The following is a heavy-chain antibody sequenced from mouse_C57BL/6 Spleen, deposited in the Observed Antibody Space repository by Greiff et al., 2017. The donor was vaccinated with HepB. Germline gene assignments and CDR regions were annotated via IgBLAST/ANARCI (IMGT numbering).Heavy chain of an antibody. CDR2: INPSSGYT. CDR1: GYTFTSYW. Sequence: VQLQQSGAELAKPGASVKLSCKASGYTFTSYWMHWVKQRPGQGLEWIGYINPSSGYTKYNQKFKDKATLTADKSSSTAYMQLSSLTYEDSAVYYCAREYYGSSPWFAYWGQVTLVTVSA. CDR3: AREYYGSSPWFAY. V-gene: IGHV1-7*01. J-gene: IGHJ3*01. D-gene: IGHD1-1*01.